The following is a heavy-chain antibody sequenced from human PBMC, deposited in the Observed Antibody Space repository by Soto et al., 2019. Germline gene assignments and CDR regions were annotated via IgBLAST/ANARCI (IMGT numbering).Heavy chain of an antibody. CDR1: GFTVSSNY. D-gene: IGHD2-15*01. Sequence: GGSLRLSCAASGFTVSSNYMSWVRQAPGRGLEWVSVINSDGSTHYADSVKGRFTISRDNAKNTLHLQTNSLRAEDTAVYYCVRTSLVVPAATREDYWGQGTLVTVSS. V-gene: IGHV3-53*01. CDR2: INSDGST. CDR3: VRTSLVVPAATREDY. J-gene: IGHJ4*02.